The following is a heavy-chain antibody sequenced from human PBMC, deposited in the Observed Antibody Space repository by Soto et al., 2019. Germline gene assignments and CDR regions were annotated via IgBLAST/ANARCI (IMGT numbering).Heavy chain of an antibody. D-gene: IGHD3-22*01. J-gene: IGHJ3*02. V-gene: IGHV1-8*01. Sequence: AASVKVSCKASGYTFTSYDINWVRQATGQGLEWMGWMNPNSGNTGYAQKFQGRVTMTRNTSISTAYMELSSLRSEDTAVYYCARRISITMMGTSPPAFDIWGQGTMVTVSS. CDR2: MNPNSGNT. CDR3: ARRISITMMGTSPPAFDI. CDR1: GYTFTSYD.